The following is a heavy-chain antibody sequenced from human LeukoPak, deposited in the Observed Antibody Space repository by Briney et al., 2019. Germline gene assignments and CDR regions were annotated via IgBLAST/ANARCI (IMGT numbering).Heavy chain of an antibody. J-gene: IGHJ1*01. Sequence: GGSLRLSCAASGFTFSSYAMNWVRQAPGKGLEWVSVISGSGGSTYYADSVKGRFTISRDNSKNTLYLQMNSLRAEDTAVYYCAKGLFVAAEYFQHWGQGTLVTVSS. CDR3: AKGLFVAAEYFQH. V-gene: IGHV3-23*01. CDR2: ISGSGGST. CDR1: GFTFSSYA. D-gene: IGHD3-10*02.